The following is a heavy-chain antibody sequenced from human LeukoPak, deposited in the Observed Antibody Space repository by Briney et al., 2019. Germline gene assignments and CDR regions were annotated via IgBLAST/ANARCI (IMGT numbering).Heavy chain of an antibody. CDR2: TYSGGTI. CDR1: GFTVSDDF. J-gene: IGHJ4*02. Sequence: QPGGPLRLSCAASGFTVSDDFMSWVRQAPGKGLEWVSVTYSGGTIYYAGSVKGRFTISRDNSKNTLYLQMNSLRAEDAAVYYCARDFGRWTFDYWGQGALVTVSS. D-gene: IGHD3-3*01. CDR3: ARDFGRWTFDY. V-gene: IGHV3-53*01.